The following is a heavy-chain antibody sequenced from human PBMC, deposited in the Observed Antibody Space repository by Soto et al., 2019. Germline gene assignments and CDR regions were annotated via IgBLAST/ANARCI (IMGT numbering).Heavy chain of an antibody. D-gene: IGHD6-6*01. CDR3: AREYSSSAQPRYYYYMDV. Sequence: PGGSLRLSCAASGFTFSDYYMSWIRQAPGKGLEWVSYISSSGSTIYYADYVKGRFTISRDNAKNSLYLQMNSLRAEDTAVYYCAREYSSSAQPRYYYYMDVWGKGTTVTVSS. CDR1: GFTFSDYY. V-gene: IGHV3-11*01. CDR2: ISSSGSTI. J-gene: IGHJ6*03.